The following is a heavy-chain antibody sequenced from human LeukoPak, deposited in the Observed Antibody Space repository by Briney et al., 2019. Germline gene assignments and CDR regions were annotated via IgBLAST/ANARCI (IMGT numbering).Heavy chain of an antibody. CDR1: GFTFRNYS. V-gene: IGHV3-48*01. CDR2: ITTGSRTI. J-gene: IGHJ4*02. Sequence: PGGSLRLSCAASGFTFRNYSMNWVRQAPGKGLEWISYITTGSRTIYYADSVKGRFTISRDSAKSSLYLQMNSLTAEDTAVYFCGAGLLDYWGQGTLVTVSS. CDR3: GAGLLDY.